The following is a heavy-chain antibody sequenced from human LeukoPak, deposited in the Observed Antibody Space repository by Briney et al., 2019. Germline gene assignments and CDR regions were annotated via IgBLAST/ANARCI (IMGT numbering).Heavy chain of an antibody. Sequence: ASVKVSCKASGYTFTDYAMHWVRQAPGERLEWMGWINTGKGNTKYSQKFQGRVTMTTDTSTSTAYMELRSLRSDDTAVYYCARGYHYYDSSGPSDYWGQGTLVTVSS. J-gene: IGHJ4*02. V-gene: IGHV1-3*04. D-gene: IGHD3-22*01. CDR3: ARGYHYYDSSGPSDY. CDR2: INTGKGNT. CDR1: GYTFTDYA.